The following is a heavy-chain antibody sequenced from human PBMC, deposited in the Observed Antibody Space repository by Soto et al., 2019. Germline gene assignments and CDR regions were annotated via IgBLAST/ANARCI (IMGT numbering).Heavy chain of an antibody. CDR2: INAGNGDT. D-gene: IGHD5-12*01. Sequence: QVQLVQSGAEMKKPGASVKLSCKASGITYNTYAIHWVRQAPGQGLEWMGWINAGNGDTRYSQNFQGRVTRTRDTSASTVYMDLDSLKFEDTGVYYCARAISGYVTWGQGTLVTVSS. V-gene: IGHV1-3*01. J-gene: IGHJ4*02. CDR1: GITYNTYA. CDR3: ARAISGYVT.